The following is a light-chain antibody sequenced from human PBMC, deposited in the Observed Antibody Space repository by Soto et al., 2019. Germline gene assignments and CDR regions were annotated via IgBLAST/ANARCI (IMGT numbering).Light chain of an antibody. CDR2: AAS. CDR3: QQSYSIHT. V-gene: IGKV1-39*01. J-gene: IGKJ1*01. CDR1: QRISSY. Sequence: DIQMTQSPASLSASVGDRVTITCRASQRISSYLNWYQQKPGKAPKLLISAASSLQSGVSSRFSGSGSGTVFTLTIGSVQPEDFASYYCQQSYSIHTFGQGTKVDIK.